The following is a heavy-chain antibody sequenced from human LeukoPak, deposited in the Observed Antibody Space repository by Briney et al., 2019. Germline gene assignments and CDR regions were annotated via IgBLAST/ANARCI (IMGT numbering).Heavy chain of an antibody. J-gene: IGHJ4*02. CDR1: GYTFTGYY. V-gene: IGHV1-2*02. Sequence: ASVKVSCKASGYTFTGYYMHWVRQAPGQGLAWMGSINPNSGGTNYAQKFQGRVTMTRDTSISTAYMELSRLSSDDTGVYYCARDSSGSWDYWGPGTLVTVSS. D-gene: IGHD3-10*01. CDR3: ARDSSGSWDY. CDR2: INPNSGGT.